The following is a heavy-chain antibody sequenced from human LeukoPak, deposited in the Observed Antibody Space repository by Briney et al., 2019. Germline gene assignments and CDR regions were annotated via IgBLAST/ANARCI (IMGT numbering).Heavy chain of an antibody. CDR2: INPNSGAT. D-gene: IGHD3-10*01. CDR3: ATSPYYYGSGSYYILGL. Sequence: ASVKVSCKASGYTFTGYYMHWVRQAPGQGLEWMGWINPNSGATNYAQKFQGRVTMTRDTSISTAYMELSRLRSDDTAVYYCATSPYYYGSGSYYILGLWGQGTMVTVSS. V-gene: IGHV1-2*02. J-gene: IGHJ3*01. CDR1: GYTFTGYY.